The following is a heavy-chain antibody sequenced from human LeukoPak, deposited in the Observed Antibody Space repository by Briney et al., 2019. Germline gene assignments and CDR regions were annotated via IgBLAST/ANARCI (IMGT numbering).Heavy chain of an antibody. Sequence: GESLKISCKGSGYSFTSYWIGWVRQMPGKGLEWMGIIYPGDSDTRYSPSFQGQVTISADKSISTAYLRWSSLKASDTAMYYCARLYGSGSYYTYYFDYWGQGTLVTVSS. CDR2: IYPGDSDT. J-gene: IGHJ4*02. CDR3: ARLYGSGSYYTYYFDY. D-gene: IGHD3-10*01. V-gene: IGHV5-51*01. CDR1: GYSFTSYW.